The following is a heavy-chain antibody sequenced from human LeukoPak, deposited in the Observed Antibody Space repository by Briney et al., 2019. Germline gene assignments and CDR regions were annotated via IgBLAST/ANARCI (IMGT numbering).Heavy chain of an antibody. CDR1: GGSISSYY. D-gene: IGHD7-27*01. CDR3: ARDPDFLTGYGMDV. CDR2: IYTSGST. V-gene: IGHV4-4*07. J-gene: IGHJ6*02. Sequence: SETLSLTCTVSGGSISSYYWSWLRQPAGKGLEWVGRIYTSGSTNYNPSLKSRVTMSVDTSKNQFSLKLSSVTAADTAVYYCARDPDFLTGYGMDVWGQGTTVTVSS.